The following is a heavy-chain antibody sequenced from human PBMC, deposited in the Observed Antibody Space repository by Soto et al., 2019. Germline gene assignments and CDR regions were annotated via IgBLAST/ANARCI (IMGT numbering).Heavy chain of an antibody. V-gene: IGHV3-64*01. D-gene: IGHD1-26*01. CDR3: ARVIMGARAARGWLDY. J-gene: IGHJ4*02. CDR2: ISSNGGST. CDR1: GFTFSSYA. Sequence: EVQLVESGGGLVQPGGSLRLSCAASGFTFSSYAMHWVRQAPGKGLEYVSAISSNGGSTYYANSVKGRFTISRDNSTNRLYLQMGSLRAEDMAVYYCARVIMGARAARGWLDYWGQGTLVTVSS.